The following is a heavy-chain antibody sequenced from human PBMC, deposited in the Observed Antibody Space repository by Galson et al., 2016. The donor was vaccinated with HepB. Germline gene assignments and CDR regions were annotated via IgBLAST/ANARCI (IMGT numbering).Heavy chain of an antibody. Sequence: QSGAEVTKPGESLKISCKGSGYNFTSHWIGWARQMPGKGLEWMGIIYPGDSATRYSPSFPGQVTISADKSIRTAYMQWSSLKASDTAMYYCARLEMAPPSHYYFYGFDVWGQGTTVTVSS. CDR3: ARLEMAPPSHYYFYGFDV. V-gene: IGHV5-51*01. CDR1: GYNFTSHW. J-gene: IGHJ6*02. D-gene: IGHD5-24*01. CDR2: IYPGDSAT.